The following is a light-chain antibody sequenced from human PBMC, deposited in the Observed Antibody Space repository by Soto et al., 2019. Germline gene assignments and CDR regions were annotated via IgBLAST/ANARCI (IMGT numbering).Light chain of an antibody. CDR2: DVS. Sequence: SALTQPASVSGSPGQSITISCTGTSSDVGGYNYVSWYQQHPGKAPKLIIYDVSNRPSGVSNRFSGSKSGNTASLTISGLQAEDEADYYCSSYTSSSTLVFGGGTKLTVL. CDR3: SSYTSSSTLV. V-gene: IGLV2-14*03. J-gene: IGLJ2*01. CDR1: SSDVGGYNY.